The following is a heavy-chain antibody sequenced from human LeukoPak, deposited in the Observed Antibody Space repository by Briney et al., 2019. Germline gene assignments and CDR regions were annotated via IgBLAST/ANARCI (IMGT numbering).Heavy chain of an antibody. V-gene: IGHV4-59*01. CDR3: ARCDSSGYYEFDY. J-gene: IGHJ4*02. Sequence: PSETLSLTCTVSGGSISSYYWSWIRQPPGKGLEWIGYIYYSGSTNYNPSLKSRVTISVDTSKNQFSPKLSSVTAADTAVYYCARCDSSGYYEFDYWGQGTLVTVSS. CDR2: IYYSGST. D-gene: IGHD3-22*01. CDR1: GGSISSYY.